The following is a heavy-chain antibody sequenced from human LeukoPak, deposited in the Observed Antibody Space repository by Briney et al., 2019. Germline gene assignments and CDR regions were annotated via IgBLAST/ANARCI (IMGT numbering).Heavy chain of an antibody. D-gene: IGHD3-22*01. Sequence: GRSLRLSCAASGFTFDDYAMHWVRHAPGKGLEWVSGISWNSGSIGYADSVKGRFTISRDNAKNSLYLQMNSLRAEDTALYYCAKQYYYDSSRYDAFDIWGQGTMVTVSS. CDR2: ISWNSGSI. J-gene: IGHJ3*02. CDR3: AKQYYYDSSRYDAFDI. V-gene: IGHV3-9*01. CDR1: GFTFDDYA.